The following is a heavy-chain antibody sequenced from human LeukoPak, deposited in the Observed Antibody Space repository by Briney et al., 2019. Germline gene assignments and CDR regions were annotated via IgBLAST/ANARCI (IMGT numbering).Heavy chain of an antibody. Sequence: GGSLRLSCAASGFTFSSYGMHWVRQAPGKGLDWVAFIRYDGSNKYYADSVKGRFTISRDNSKNTLYLQMNSLRAEDTAVYYCAKDRAWNYYDSSGPFDYWGQGTLVTVSS. CDR1: GFTFSSYG. V-gene: IGHV3-30*02. D-gene: IGHD3-22*01. CDR3: AKDRAWNYYDSSGPFDY. CDR2: IRYDGSNK. J-gene: IGHJ4*02.